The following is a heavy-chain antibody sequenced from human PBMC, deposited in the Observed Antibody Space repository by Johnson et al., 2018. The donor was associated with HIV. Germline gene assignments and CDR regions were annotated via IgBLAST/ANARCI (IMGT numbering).Heavy chain of an antibody. CDR2: ITGSGTTI. D-gene: IGHD6-6*01. CDR1: GFTFDDYG. CDR3: AKAGPREYSSSLDAFDI. J-gene: IGHJ3*02. V-gene: IGHV3-20*04. Sequence: EQLVESGGGVVRPGGSLRLSCAAAGFTFDDYGMSWVRQAPGKGLEWVSYITGSGTTIYYADSVRGRFTISRDNAKNSLYLQMNSLRAEDTALYSCAKAGPREYSSSLDAFDIWGQGTMVTVSS.